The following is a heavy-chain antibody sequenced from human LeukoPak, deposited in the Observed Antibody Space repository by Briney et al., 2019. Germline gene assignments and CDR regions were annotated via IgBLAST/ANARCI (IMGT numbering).Heavy chain of an antibody. CDR1: GGSFSGYY. J-gene: IGHJ4*02. CDR2: ISYGGST. CDR3: ARSVPASGQRRIDC. V-gene: IGHV4-34*01. D-gene: IGHD6-13*01. Sequence: SETLSLTCAVYGGSFSGYYWSWIRQPPGKGLEWIGSISYGGSTYYNPSLKSRVTISVDTSKNQFSLKLSSVTAADTAVYYCARSVPASGQRRIDCWGQRTLVTVSS.